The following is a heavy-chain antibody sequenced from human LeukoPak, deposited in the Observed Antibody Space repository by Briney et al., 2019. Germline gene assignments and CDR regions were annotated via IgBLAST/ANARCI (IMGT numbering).Heavy chain of an antibody. D-gene: IGHD5-18*01. CDR2: IRYDGSDK. Sequence: PAGTLRLSCEASGCTFNSYAMHWVRQVPGKGLQWVAFIRYDGSDKYYADSVKGRFTISRDNSKNTLYLQLNSLIPDDMAVYYCARGYGKNYLNYWGQGTLVTVST. CDR1: GCTFNSYA. V-gene: IGHV3-30*02. CDR3: ARGYGKNYLNY. J-gene: IGHJ4*02.